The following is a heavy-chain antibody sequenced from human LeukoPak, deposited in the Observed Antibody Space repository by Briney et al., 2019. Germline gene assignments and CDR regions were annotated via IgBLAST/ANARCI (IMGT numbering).Heavy chain of an antibody. D-gene: IGHD4-17*01. CDR3: ARRDGDYVFDY. CDR2: INQDGSEK. Sequence: GGSLRLSCAASGFTFSSYWMGWVRQAPGRGLEWVANINQDGSEKYYVDSVKGRFTISRDNAKNSLYLQMNSLRAEDTAVYYCARRDGDYVFDYWGQGTLVTVSS. CDR1: GFTFSSYW. V-gene: IGHV3-7*03. J-gene: IGHJ4*02.